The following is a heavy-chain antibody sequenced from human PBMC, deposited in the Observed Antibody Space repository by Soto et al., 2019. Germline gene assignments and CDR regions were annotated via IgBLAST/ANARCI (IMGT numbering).Heavy chain of an antibody. CDR1: GASIRSYY. D-gene: IGHD6-19*01. J-gene: IGHJ4*02. CDR3: VRSSGWYIIPELYFDF. V-gene: IGHV4-59*01. CDR2: VSNSGST. Sequence: SETLSLTCTVSGASIRSYYWSWIRQAPGKGLEWIAYVSNSGSTSYNPSLKSRVTISLDTSKNQFYLKLYSVTAADTAVYYCVRSSGWYIIPELYFDFWGQGTLVTVSS.